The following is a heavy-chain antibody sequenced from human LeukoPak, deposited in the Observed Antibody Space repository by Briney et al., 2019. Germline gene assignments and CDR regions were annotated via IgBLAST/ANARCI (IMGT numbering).Heavy chain of an antibody. CDR2: IYHTGST. CDR3: ARWGSWSARWFDP. Sequence: KPSETLSLTCTVSGDSISSYYWSWIRQPPGKGLEWIGYIYHTGSTNYNPSLKSRVTISVDTSKNQFSLKLSSVTAADTAVYYCARWGSWSARWFDPWGQGILVTVSS. D-gene: IGHD2-15*01. CDR1: GDSISSYY. J-gene: IGHJ5*02. V-gene: IGHV4-59*08.